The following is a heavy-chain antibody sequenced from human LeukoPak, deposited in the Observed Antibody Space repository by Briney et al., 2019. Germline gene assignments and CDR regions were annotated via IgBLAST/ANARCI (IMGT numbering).Heavy chain of an antibody. Sequence: GGSLRLSCAASGFTFSSYGMQWVRQAPGKGLEWVAVISHDESFQYYADSVKGRFTISRDDSENTLDLQTNSLRTQDTAVYYCAKEGTPMTAIYFDLWGQGTLVTVSS. CDR2: ISHDESFQ. CDR1: GFTFSSYG. J-gene: IGHJ4*02. V-gene: IGHV3-30*18. D-gene: IGHD2-21*02. CDR3: AKEGTPMTAIYFDL.